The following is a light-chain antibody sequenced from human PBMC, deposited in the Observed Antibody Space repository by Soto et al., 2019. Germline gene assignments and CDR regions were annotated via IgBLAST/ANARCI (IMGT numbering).Light chain of an antibody. CDR1: QSVSSSN. Sequence: EVVLTQSPGTLSLSPGEGATLSCRASQSVSSSNLAWYQQKPGQAPRLLIYDASIRASGIPDRFSGSGSGTDCTLTISRLEPEDFAVYYCQQYGTSPVTFGQGTKLEMK. J-gene: IGKJ2*01. V-gene: IGKV3-20*01. CDR3: QQYGTSPVT. CDR2: DAS.